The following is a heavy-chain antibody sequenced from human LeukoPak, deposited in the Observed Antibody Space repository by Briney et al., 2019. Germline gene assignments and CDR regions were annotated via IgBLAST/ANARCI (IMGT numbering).Heavy chain of an antibody. D-gene: IGHD3-22*01. J-gene: IGHJ4*02. CDR3: VKINYYDSSGYPDY. CDR2: MNPNSGNT. Sequence: ASVKVSCNASGYTFTSYDINWVRQATGQGLEWMGGMNPNSGNTGYAQKFQGRVTMTRNTAISTAYMELSSLRSEDTAVYYCVKINYYDSSGYPDYWAQGTLVTVSS. V-gene: IGHV1-8*01. CDR1: GYTFTSYD.